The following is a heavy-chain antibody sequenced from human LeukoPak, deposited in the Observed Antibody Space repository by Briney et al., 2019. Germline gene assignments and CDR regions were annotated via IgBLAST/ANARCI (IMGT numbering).Heavy chain of an antibody. J-gene: IGHJ3*02. CDR1: GGSISSSSYY. CDR3: ARLKGSFYDFWSGPSPQPPAFDI. Sequence: SETLSLTCTVSGGSISSSSYYWGWIRQPPGKGLEWIGSIYYSGSTYYNPSLKSRVTISVDTSKNQFSLKLSSVTAADTAVYYCARLKGSFYDFWSGPSPQPPAFDIWGQGTMVTVSS. V-gene: IGHV4-39*01. D-gene: IGHD3-3*01. CDR2: IYYSGST.